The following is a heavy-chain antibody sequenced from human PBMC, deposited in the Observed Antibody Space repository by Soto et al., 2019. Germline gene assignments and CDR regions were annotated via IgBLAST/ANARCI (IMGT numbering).Heavy chain of an antibody. Sequence: EVQLAESGGGLVKPGGSLRLSCAASGFTLSSYWMHWVRQAPGQGLVWVSRINNDGSTIGYADSVEGRFTVSRDNAKNTLYLQMNSLRVEDTAVYYCVGRQYFYHWGQGTLVTVSS. CDR2: INNDGSTI. V-gene: IGHV3-74*01. CDR3: VGRQYFYH. J-gene: IGHJ1*01. CDR1: GFTLSSYW.